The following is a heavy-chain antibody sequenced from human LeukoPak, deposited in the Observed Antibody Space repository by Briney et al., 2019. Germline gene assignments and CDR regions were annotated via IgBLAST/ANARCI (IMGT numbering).Heavy chain of an antibody. CDR2: INTDSSDI. CDR1: GFTFRRFS. D-gene: IGHD2-2*01. V-gene: IGHV3-21*05. Sequence: GGSLRLSCAAPGFTFRRFSLNWVRQAPGKGLEWISYINTDSSDIHYADSVKGRFTISRDNARNTLFLQLSSLRAEDSAVYYCARDTFQPGLIDSWGQGTLVTVSS. CDR3: ARDTFQPGLIDS. J-gene: IGHJ4*02.